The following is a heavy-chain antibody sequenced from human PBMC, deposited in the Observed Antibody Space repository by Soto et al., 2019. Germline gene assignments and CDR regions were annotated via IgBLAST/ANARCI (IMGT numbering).Heavy chain of an antibody. CDR2: VYHDGRNT. J-gene: IGHJ4*02. CDR3: VTGGRQWLVTSGFHY. V-gene: IGHV3-30*03. CDR1: GFTFSDYS. D-gene: IGHD6-19*01. Sequence: VQLVESGGGVVQPGRSLRLSCAASGFTFSDYSMHWVRQAPGKGLEWVAVVYHDGRNTHYADSVKGRFTISRDSSKNTVSLEMTRLRAEETAVYYCVTGGRQWLVTSGFHYWGPGALVPVSS.